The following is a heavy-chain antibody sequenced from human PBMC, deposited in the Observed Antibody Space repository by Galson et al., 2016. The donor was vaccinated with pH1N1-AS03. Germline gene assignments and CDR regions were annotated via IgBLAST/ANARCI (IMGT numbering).Heavy chain of an antibody. J-gene: IGHJ4*02. CDR3: AGAEESRWHAFDD. Sequence: SLRLSCAASGFTFRNYAMHWLRQAPGKGLEWVVVISSDGTKKEDADSVKGRFTISRDSSKNTLYLQMNSLRLEDTAVYYCAGAEESRWHAFDDGGQGALGTASS. CDR1: GFTFRNYA. V-gene: IGHV3-30*04. D-gene: IGHD6-13*01. CDR2: ISSDGTKK.